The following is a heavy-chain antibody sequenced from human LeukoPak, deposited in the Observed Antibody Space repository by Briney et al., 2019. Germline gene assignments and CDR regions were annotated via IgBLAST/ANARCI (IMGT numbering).Heavy chain of an antibody. CDR3: ARDSATSSGWYGAAFDI. Sequence: PGGSLRLSCAASGFTFSSYAMSWVRQAPGKGLEWVSSISSSSSYIYYADSVKGRFTISRDNAKNSLYLQMNSLRAEDTAVYYCARDSATSSGWYGAAFDIWGQGTMVTVSS. J-gene: IGHJ3*02. V-gene: IGHV3-21*01. CDR1: GFTFSSYA. CDR2: ISSSSSYI. D-gene: IGHD6-19*01.